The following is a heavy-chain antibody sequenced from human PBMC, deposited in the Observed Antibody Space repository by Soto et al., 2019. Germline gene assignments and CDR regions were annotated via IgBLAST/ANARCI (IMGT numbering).Heavy chain of an antibody. J-gene: IGHJ4*02. CDR3: ARQQLVQGYFDY. CDR1: GFTFSSYW. D-gene: IGHD6-13*01. Sequence: GGSLRLSCAASGFTFSSYWMHWVRQAPGKGLVWVSRINSDGSSTSYADSVKGRFTISRDNAKNTLYLQMNSLRAEDAAVDYCARQQLVQGYFDYWGQGTLVTVSS. CDR2: INSDGSST. V-gene: IGHV3-74*01.